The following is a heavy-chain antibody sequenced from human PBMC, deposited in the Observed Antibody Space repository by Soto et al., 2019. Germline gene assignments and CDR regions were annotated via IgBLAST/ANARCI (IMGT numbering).Heavy chain of an antibody. CDR2: INSDGSST. V-gene: IGHV3-74*01. J-gene: IGHJ4*02. Sequence: GGSLRLSCAASGFTFSSYWMHWVRQAPGKGLVWVSRINSDGSSTSYADSVKGRFTISRDNAKNTLYLQMNSLRAEDTAVYYCASGRLGDYVDYWGQGTLVTVSS. CDR3: ASGRLGDYVDY. CDR1: GFTFSSYW. D-gene: IGHD3-16*01.